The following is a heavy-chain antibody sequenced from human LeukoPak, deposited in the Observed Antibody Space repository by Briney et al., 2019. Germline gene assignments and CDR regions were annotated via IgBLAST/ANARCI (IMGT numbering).Heavy chain of an antibody. CDR3: ASKLLRDYYFDY. CDR2: IYYSGST. Sequence: PSETLSLTCTVSGGSISSSSYYWGWIPQPPGKGLQWIGSIYYSGSTYYNPSLKSRVTISVDTSKNQLSLKLTSVTAADTAVYSCASKLLRDYYFDYWAQGTLVTVPS. V-gene: IGHV4-39*01. J-gene: IGHJ4*02. D-gene: IGHD2-15*01. CDR1: GGSISSSSYY.